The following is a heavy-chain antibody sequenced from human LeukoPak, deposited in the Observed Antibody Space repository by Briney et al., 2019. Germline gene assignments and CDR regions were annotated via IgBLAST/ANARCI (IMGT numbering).Heavy chain of an antibody. CDR2: IYYTGST. J-gene: IGHJ6*03. CDR1: GGSISSYY. CDR3: ARDLASIAAPDYYYYMDV. V-gene: IGHV4-59*01. D-gene: IGHD6-6*01. Sequence: SETLSLTCTVSGGSISSYYWSWIRQPPGKGLEWIGYIYYTGSTNYNPSLKSRITISVDTSKNQFSLKLNSLTAADTAVYYCARDLASIAAPDYYYYMDVGGKGTTVTVSS.